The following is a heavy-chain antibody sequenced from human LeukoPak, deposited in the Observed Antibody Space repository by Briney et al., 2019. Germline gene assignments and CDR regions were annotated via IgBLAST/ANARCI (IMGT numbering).Heavy chain of an antibody. CDR3: AKDLKYQLPQA. Sequence: ASVKVSCKASGYTFTSYGISWVRQAPGQGLEWMGWISAYNGNTNYAQKLQGRVTMTTDTSTSTAYMELRSLRAEDTAVYYCAKDLKYQLPQAWGQGTLVTVSS. CDR2: ISAYNGNT. J-gene: IGHJ5*02. V-gene: IGHV1-18*01. CDR1: GYTFTSYG. D-gene: IGHD2-2*01.